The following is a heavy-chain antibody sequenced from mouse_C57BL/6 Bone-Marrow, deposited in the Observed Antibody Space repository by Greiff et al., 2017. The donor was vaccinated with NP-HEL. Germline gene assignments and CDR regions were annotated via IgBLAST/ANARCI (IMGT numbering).Heavy chain of an antibody. V-gene: IGHV14-3*01. CDR3: APQFYYGSSLAY. CDR2: IDPANGNT. D-gene: IGHD1-1*01. CDR1: GFNIKNTY. J-gene: IGHJ3*01. Sequence: EVQLVESVAELVRPGASVKLSCTASGFNIKNTYMHWVKQRPEQGLEWIGRIDPANGNTKYAPKFQGKATITADTSSNTAYLQLSSLTSEDTAIYYCAPQFYYGSSLAYWGQGTLVTVSA.